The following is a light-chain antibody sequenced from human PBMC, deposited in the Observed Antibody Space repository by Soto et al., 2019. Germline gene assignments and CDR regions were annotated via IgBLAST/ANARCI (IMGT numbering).Light chain of an antibody. V-gene: IGLV1-40*01. J-gene: IGLJ2*01. Sequence: QSVLTQPPSVSGGPGQRVTISCTGSSSNIGAGYDVHWYQQLPGTAPKLLIYGNSNRPSGVPDRFSGSKSGTSASLAITGLQAEDEADYYCQSYDSSLSGYVVFGGGTPLTVL. CDR1: SSNIGAGYD. CDR3: QSYDSSLSGYVV. CDR2: GNS.